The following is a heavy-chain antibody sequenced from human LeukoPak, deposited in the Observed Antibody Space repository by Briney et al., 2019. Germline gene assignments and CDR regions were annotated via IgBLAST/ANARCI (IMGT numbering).Heavy chain of an antibody. Sequence: PSETLSLTCAVYGGSFSGYYWSWIRQPPGKGLEWIGEINHSGSTNYNPSLKSRVTISVDTSKNQFSLKLSSVTAADTAVYYCARAVTTSFLSYFDYWGQGTLVTVSS. D-gene: IGHD4-17*01. CDR3: ARAVTTSFLSYFDY. J-gene: IGHJ4*02. CDR2: INHSGST. CDR1: GGSFSGYY. V-gene: IGHV4-34*01.